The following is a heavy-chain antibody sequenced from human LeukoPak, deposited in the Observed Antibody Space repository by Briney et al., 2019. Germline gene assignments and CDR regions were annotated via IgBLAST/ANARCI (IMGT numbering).Heavy chain of an antibody. CDR2: ISYDGSNK. CDR1: GFTFSSYA. CDR3: ARGRYYYGSGTSMDV. V-gene: IGHV3-30-3*01. J-gene: IGHJ6*02. Sequence: GRSLRLSCAASGFTFSSYAMQWVRQAPGKGLEWVAVISYDGSNKYYADSVKGRFNISRDNSKNTLYLQMNSLRAEDTAVYYCARGRYYYGSGTSMDVWGQGTTVTVSS. D-gene: IGHD3-10*01.